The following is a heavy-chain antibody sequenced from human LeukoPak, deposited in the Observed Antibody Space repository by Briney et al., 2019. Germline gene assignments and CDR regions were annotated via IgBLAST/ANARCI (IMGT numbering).Heavy chain of an antibody. D-gene: IGHD5-18*01. CDR3: AKRGHSYGDFDY. J-gene: IGHJ4*02. V-gene: IGHV1-8*02. Sequence: ASVKVSCKASGYTFTSYYMHWVRQATGQGLEWMGWMNPNSDNTGYAQKFQGRVTMTKDTSISTAYMELSILRSEDTAVYYCAKRGHSYGDFDYWGQGTLVTVSS. CDR1: GYTFTSYY. CDR2: MNPNSDNT.